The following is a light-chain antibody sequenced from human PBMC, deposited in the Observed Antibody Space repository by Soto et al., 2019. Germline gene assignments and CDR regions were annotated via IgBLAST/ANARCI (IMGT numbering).Light chain of an antibody. CDR2: DTS. J-gene: IGKJ4*01. V-gene: IGKV3-20*01. CDR3: QQYDSTPLT. CDR1: QSITTTS. Sequence: ENVLTQSPGTLSLSPGERATLSCRASQSITTTSLAWYQQKPGQAVRLLIYDTSTRATAIPDRFSGSGSGADFTLTISRLEPEDFAVYYCQQYDSTPLTFGGGTKVDIK.